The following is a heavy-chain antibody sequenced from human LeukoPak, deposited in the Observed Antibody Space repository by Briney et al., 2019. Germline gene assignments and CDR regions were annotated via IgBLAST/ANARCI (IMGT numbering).Heavy chain of an antibody. V-gene: IGHV3-30-3*01. CDR2: ISYDGSNE. D-gene: IGHD1-26*01. CDR3: ARDRVGATDYFDY. Sequence: GGSLRLSCAASGFTFSSYAMHWVRQAPGKGLEWVAVISYDGSNEYYADSVKGRFTISRDNSKDTLYLQMNSLRAEDTAVYYCARDRVGATDYFDYWGQGTLVTVSS. J-gene: IGHJ4*02. CDR1: GFTFSSYA.